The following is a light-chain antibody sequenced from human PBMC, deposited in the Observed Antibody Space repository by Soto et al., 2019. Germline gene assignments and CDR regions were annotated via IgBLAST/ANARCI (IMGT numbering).Light chain of an antibody. CDR2: FGS. CDR1: QSLLHSSGHNC. J-gene: IGKJ4*01. Sequence: DIVMTQSPLSLPVTPGEPASISCRSSQSLLHSSGHNCLDWYLQKPGQSPQLLIYFGSNRASGVPDRFSGSGAGTDFTLKISRVEADDVGLYYYMQTLQTPLTFGGVTKVEIK. V-gene: IGKV2-28*01. CDR3: MQTLQTPLT.